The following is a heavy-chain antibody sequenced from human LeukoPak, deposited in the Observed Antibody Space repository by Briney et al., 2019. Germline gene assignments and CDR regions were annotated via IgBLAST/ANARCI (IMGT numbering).Heavy chain of an antibody. Sequence: GGSLRLSCAASGFIFSSYSMNWVRQAPGKGLEWVSSISSSSSYIYYADSVKGRFTISRDNAKNSLYLQMNSLRAEDTAVYYCARDLSGYCSGGSCKNYYYYYMDVWGKGTTVTVSS. CDR1: GFIFSSYS. J-gene: IGHJ6*03. V-gene: IGHV3-21*01. CDR2: ISSSSSYI. D-gene: IGHD2-15*01. CDR3: ARDLSGYCSGGSCKNYYYYYMDV.